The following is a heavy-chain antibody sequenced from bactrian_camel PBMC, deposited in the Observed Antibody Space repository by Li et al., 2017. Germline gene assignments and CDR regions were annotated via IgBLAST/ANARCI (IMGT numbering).Heavy chain of an antibody. CDR3: ATGSLGVNGFNN. J-gene: IGHJ4*01. CDR2: IDTDGTTT. Sequence: VQLVESGGGSVQAGGSLRLSCTASGYTYSSVCLAWFRQAPGKEREGVTAIDTDGTTTYSDSVKGRFTISRDNAVNTLYLQMASLKTEDTAVYYCATGSLGVNGFNNWGQGTQVTVS. D-gene: IGHD5*01. CDR1: GYTYSSVC. V-gene: IGHV3S6*01.